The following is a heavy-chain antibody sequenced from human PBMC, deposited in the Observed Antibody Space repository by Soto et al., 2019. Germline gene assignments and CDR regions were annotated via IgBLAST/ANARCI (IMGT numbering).Heavy chain of an antibody. D-gene: IGHD1-7*01. CDR3: AREPKTPNWSYAGAYYYYYMDV. CDR2: TYYRSKWYN. J-gene: IGHJ6*03. CDR1: GDSVSSNSAA. Sequence: PSQTLSLTCVISGDSVSSNSAAWNWIRQSPSRGLEWLGRTYYRSKWYNDYAVSVKSRITINPDTSKNQFSLQLNSVTPEDTAVYYCAREPKTPNWSYAGAYYYYYMDVWGKGTTVTVSS. V-gene: IGHV6-1*01.